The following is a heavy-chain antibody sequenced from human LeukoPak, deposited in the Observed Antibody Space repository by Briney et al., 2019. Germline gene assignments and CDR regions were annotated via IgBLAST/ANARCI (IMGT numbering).Heavy chain of an antibody. CDR1: GFTFSSYA. CDR2: ISYDGSNK. Sequence: PGGSLRLSCAASGFTFSSYAMHWVRQAPGKGLEWVAVISYDGSNKYYADSVKGRFTISRDNSKNTLYLQMNSLRAEDTAVYYCTSGLSVRRSNNTPVDYWGQGTLVTVSS. V-gene: IGHV3-30*04. CDR3: TSGLSVRRSNNTPVDY. D-gene: IGHD1-1*01. J-gene: IGHJ4*02.